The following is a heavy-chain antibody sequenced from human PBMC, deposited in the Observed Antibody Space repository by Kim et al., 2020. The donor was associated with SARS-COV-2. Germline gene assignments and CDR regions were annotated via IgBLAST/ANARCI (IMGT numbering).Heavy chain of an antibody. CDR1: GFTFGDYA. J-gene: IGHJ4*02. V-gene: IGHV3-9*01. CDR3: AKGYSSSWRAVFDY. Sequence: GGSLRLSCAASGFTFGDYAMHWVRQAPGKGLEWVSGISWNSGSIGYADSVKGRFTISRDNAKNSLYLQMNSLRAEDTALYYCAKGYSSSWRAVFDYWGQGTLVTVSS. D-gene: IGHD6-13*01. CDR2: ISWNSGSI.